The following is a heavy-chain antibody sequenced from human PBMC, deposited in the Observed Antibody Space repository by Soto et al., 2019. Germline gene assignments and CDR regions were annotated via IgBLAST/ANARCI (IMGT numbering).Heavy chain of an antibody. V-gene: IGHV4-34*01. D-gene: IGHD1-26*01. J-gene: IGHJ4*02. Sequence: SETLSLTCAVYGGSFSDYFWTWIRQPPGKGLEWIGEINPSGSTNYNPSLKSRVTISVDTSKNQFSLQLTSVTAADTAVYYCARGGGSYYQDSWGQGTLVTVSS. CDR1: GGSFSDYF. CDR3: ARGGGSYYQDS. CDR2: INPSGST.